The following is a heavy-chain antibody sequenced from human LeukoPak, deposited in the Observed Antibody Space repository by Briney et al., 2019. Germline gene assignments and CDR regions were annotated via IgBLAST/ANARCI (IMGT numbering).Heavy chain of an antibody. D-gene: IGHD3-22*01. CDR3: AREETMIVVVRVNWFDP. CDR1: GYTFTGYY. Sequence: GASVKVSCKASGYTFTGYYMYWVRQAPGQGLEWMGWINPNSGGTNYAQKFQGRVTMTRDTSISTAYMELSRLRSDDTAVYYCAREETMIVVVRVNWFDPWGQGTLVTVSS. CDR2: INPNSGGT. J-gene: IGHJ5*02. V-gene: IGHV1-2*02.